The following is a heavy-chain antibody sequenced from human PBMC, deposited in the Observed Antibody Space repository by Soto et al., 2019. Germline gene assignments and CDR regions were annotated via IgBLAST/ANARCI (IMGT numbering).Heavy chain of an antibody. V-gene: IGHV1-69*01. J-gene: IGHJ6*02. CDR3: ARDPTLRYFDWLLKVYGMDV. CDR1: GGTFSSYA. D-gene: IGHD3-9*01. Sequence: QVQLVQSGAEVKKPGSSVNVSCKASGGTFSSYAISWVRQAPGQGLEWMGGIIPIFGTANYAQKFQGRVTITADESTSTAYMELSSLRSEDTAVYYCARDPTLRYFDWLLKVYGMDVWGQGTTVTVSS. CDR2: IIPIFGTA.